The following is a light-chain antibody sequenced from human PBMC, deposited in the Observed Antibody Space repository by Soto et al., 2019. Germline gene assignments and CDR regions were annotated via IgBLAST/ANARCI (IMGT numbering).Light chain of an antibody. CDR3: QQYNSYST. V-gene: IGKV1-9*01. CDR2: EAS. Sequence: IQVSLSPSLLSASLGDRVTITCRASHDISTFLAWYQQQPGKAPQLLIYEASTLQSGVPSRFSGSGSGTEFTLTISSLQPDDFATYYCQQYNSYSTFGQGTKVDIK. J-gene: IGKJ1*01. CDR1: HDISTF.